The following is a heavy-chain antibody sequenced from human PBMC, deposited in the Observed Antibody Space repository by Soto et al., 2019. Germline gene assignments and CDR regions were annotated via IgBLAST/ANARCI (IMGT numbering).Heavy chain of an antibody. CDR1: GYTFTSYY. J-gene: IGHJ6*02. D-gene: IGHD3-10*01. CDR3: ASGMVRGENYYYYGMDV. CDR2: INPSDGST. V-gene: IGHV1-46*01. Sequence: ASVKVSCKASGYTFTSYYMHWVRQAPGQGLEWMGIINPSDGSTSYAQKFQDRVTITRDTSTSTVYMELSSLRSEDTAVYYCASGMVRGENYYYYGMDVWGQGTTVTVSS.